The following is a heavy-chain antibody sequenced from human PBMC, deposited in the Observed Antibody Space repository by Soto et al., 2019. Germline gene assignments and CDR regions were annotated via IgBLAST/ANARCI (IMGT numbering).Heavy chain of an antibody. D-gene: IGHD2-15*01. J-gene: IGHJ4*02. CDR3: ARAGGRDCSGGSCYLIIFDY. CDR2: INAGNGNT. V-gene: IGHV1-3*01. Sequence: QVQLVQSGAEVKKPGASVKVSCKASGYTFTSYAMHWVRQAPGQRLEWMGWINAGNGNTKYSQKFQGSVTITRDQSASTAYMELSSMRSEDTAVYYCARAGGRDCSGGSCYLIIFDYWGQGPLVTVSS. CDR1: GYTFTSYA.